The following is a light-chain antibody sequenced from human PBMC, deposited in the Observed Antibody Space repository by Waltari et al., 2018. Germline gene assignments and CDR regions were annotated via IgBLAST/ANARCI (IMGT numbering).Light chain of an antibody. CDR3: SSYGGSNNLV. CDR1: SSDVGGYNY. V-gene: IGLV2-8*01. J-gene: IGLJ2*01. Sequence: QSALTQPPSASGSPGQSVTISCTGTSSDVGGYNYVSWYQQHPGKAPKLVIDEVTKRPSGVPDRFSGSKSGNTASLTVSGLQAEDEADYYCSSYGGSNNLVFGGGTKLTVL. CDR2: EVT.